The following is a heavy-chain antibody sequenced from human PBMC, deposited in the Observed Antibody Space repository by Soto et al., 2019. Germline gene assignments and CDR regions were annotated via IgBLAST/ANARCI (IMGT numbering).Heavy chain of an antibody. J-gene: IGHJ4*02. V-gene: IGHV4-34*01. D-gene: IGHD6-13*01. Sequence: LTCAVYGGSFSGYYWSWILQPPGKGLEWIGEINHSGSTNYNPSLKSRVTISVDTSKNQFSLKLSSVTAADTAVYYCARGLWGYRRSWYTQYWGEGTLVTGSS. CDR3: ARGLWGYRRSWYTQY. CDR2: INHSGST. CDR1: GGSFSGYY.